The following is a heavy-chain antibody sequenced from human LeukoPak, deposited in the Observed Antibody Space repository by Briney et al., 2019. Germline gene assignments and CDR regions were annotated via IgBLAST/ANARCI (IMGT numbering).Heavy chain of an antibody. Sequence: ASVKVSCKASGYTFTSYAMHWVRQAPGQRLEWMGWINAGNGNTKYSQKFQGRVTITRDTSASTAYMELSSLRSEDTAVYYCAAVPLRYCSSTSCYRFAFDIWGQGTMVTVSS. J-gene: IGHJ3*02. CDR3: AAVPLRYCSSTSCYRFAFDI. V-gene: IGHV1-3*01. D-gene: IGHD2-2*02. CDR1: GYTFTSYA. CDR2: INAGNGNT.